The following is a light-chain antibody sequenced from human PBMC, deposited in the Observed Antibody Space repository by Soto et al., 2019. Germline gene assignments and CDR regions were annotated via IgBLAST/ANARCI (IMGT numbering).Light chain of an antibody. CDR2: LGS. V-gene: IGKV2-28*01. CDR1: QSLTHSSGYNY. J-gene: IGKJ5*01. CDR3: MQPLQTLIT. Sequence: EIVLTQSPLSLSVSPGEPASISCRSSQSLTHSSGYNYLDWYLLKPGQPPQLVIYLGSNRGSGVPDRFSGSGSGTHFTLTISRAETEDAGVYFCMQPLQTLITFGQGTRLEIQ.